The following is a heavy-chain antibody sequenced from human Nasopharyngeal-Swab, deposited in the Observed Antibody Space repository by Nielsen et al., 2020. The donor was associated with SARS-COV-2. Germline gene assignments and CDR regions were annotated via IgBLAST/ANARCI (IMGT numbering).Heavy chain of an antibody. CDR2: IGAYNGNT. V-gene: IGHV1-18*01. CDR1: GYIFTSYD. D-gene: IGHD3-3*01. Sequence: ASVKVSCKASGYIFTSYDISWVRQARGQGLEWMGWIGAYNGNTNYAQKFQDRVTMTTDKSTSTVYMEPRSLRSDETAVYYCARHGVAEDYWGQGTLVTVSS. J-gene: IGHJ4*02. CDR3: ARHGVAEDY.